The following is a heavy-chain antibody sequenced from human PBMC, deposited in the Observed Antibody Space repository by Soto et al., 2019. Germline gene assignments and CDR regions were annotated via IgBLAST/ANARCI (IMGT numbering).Heavy chain of an antibody. J-gene: IGHJ6*02. CDR3: ARDGSRYCSSTSCLSGYYYYGMDV. V-gene: IGHV3-11*06. CDR1: GFTFSDYY. CDR2: ISSSSSYT. D-gene: IGHD2-2*01. Sequence: QVQLVESGGGLVKPGGSLRLSCAASGFTFSDYYMSWIRQAPGKGLEWVSYISSSSSYTNYADSVKGRFTISRDNAKNSLYLQMNSLRAEDTAVYYCARDGSRYCSSTSCLSGYYYYGMDVWGQGTTVTVSS.